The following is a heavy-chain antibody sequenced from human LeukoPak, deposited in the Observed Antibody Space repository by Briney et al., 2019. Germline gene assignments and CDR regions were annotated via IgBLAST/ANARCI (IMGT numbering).Heavy chain of an antibody. V-gene: IGHV3-48*02. CDR2: ISSATTTI. CDR1: GCTFSAYS. J-gene: IGHJ4*02. CDR3: ANQEYYYGSGSYYNPLPFDY. Sequence: GGSLRLSCAASGCTFSAYSMNWVRQAPGKGLEWISYISSATTTIHYADSVKGRFTISRDNAKNTLYLQMNSLRDEDTAVYYCANQEYYYGSGSYYNPLPFDYWGQGTQVTVSS. D-gene: IGHD3-10*01.